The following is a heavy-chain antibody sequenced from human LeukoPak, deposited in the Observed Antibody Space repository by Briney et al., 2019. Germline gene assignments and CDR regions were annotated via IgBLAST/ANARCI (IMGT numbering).Heavy chain of an antibody. CDR1: GGSISSYY. J-gene: IGHJ4*02. CDR2: IYYSGST. Sequence: PSETLSLTCTVPGGSISSYYWSWIRQPPGKGLEWIGYIYYSGSTNYNPSLKSRVTISVDTSKNQFSLKLSSVTAADTAVYYCARGISNYDHYFDYWGQGTLVTVSS. V-gene: IGHV4-59*01. CDR3: ARGISNYDHYFDY. D-gene: IGHD4-11*01.